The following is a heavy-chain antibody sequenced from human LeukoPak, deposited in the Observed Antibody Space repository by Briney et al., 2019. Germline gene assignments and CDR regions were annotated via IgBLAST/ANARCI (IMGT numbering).Heavy chain of an antibody. Sequence: GGSLRLSCVASGFTFSSYAMTWVRQAPGKGLEWVSAITDSGGSTYYADSVKGRFIISRDNSKNTLYLQMNSLRAEDTAVYYCARGAYYDFWSGYLHYFDYWGQGTLVTVSS. J-gene: IGHJ4*02. D-gene: IGHD3-3*01. V-gene: IGHV3-23*01. CDR3: ARGAYYDFWSGYLHYFDY. CDR1: GFTFSSYA. CDR2: ITDSGGST.